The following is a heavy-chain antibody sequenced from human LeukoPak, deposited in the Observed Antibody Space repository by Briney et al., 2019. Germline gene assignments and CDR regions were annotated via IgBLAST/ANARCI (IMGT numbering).Heavy chain of an antibody. J-gene: IGHJ4*02. D-gene: IGHD2-21*01. CDR1: GGSISSSSYY. V-gene: IGHV4-39*01. Sequence: SSETLSLTCTVSGGSISSSSYYWGWIRQPPGKGLEWIGSIYYSGSTYYNPSLKSRVTISVDTSKNQFSLKLSSVTAADTAVYYCARLHGFAVIHFDYWGQGTLVTVSS. CDR3: ARLHGFAVIHFDY. CDR2: IYYSGST.